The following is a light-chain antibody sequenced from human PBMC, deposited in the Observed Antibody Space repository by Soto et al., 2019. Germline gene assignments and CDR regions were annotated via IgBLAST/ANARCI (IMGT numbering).Light chain of an antibody. CDR2: EAS. Sequence: QSVLTQPPSVSGSPGQSVTISCTGTSTDFVSYNRVSWYQQPPGTAPKLIIYEASNRPSGVPDRFSGSKSGNTASLTISGLRAEDEADYYCGSYTTSSNYVFGTGTKVTVL. V-gene: IGLV2-18*02. J-gene: IGLJ1*01. CDR1: STDFVSYNR. CDR3: GSYTTSSNYV.